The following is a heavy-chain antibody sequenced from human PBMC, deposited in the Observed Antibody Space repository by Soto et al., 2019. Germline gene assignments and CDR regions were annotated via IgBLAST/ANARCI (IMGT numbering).Heavy chain of an antibody. J-gene: IGHJ4*02. V-gene: IGHV1-2*02. D-gene: IGHD2-8*02. CDR2: INPNSGGT. CDR1: GYTFTGLY. Sequence: PSVKVSCKASGYTFTGLYIHWVRLAPGQGLEWMGWINPNSGGTNYAEKFQGRVTMTRDTSISTAYMELSSLRSDDTAVYYCARDHGWWSFDYWGQGALVTVS. CDR3: ARDHGWWSFDY.